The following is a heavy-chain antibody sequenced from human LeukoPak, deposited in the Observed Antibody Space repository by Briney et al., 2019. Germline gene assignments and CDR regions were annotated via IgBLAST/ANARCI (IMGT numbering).Heavy chain of an antibody. CDR2: IYSGGST. Sequence: GGSLRLSCAASGFTVSSNYMSWVRQAPGKGLEWVSVIYSGGSTYYADSVKGRFTISRDNPKNTLYLQMNSLRAEDTAVYYCARDGVRAYCGGDCMDVWGKGTTVTVSS. CDR1: GFTVSSNY. D-gene: IGHD2-21*01. CDR3: ARDGVRAYCGGDCMDV. J-gene: IGHJ6*03. V-gene: IGHV3-53*01.